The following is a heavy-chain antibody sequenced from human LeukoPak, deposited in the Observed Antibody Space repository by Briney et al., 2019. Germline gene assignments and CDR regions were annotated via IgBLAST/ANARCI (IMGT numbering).Heavy chain of an antibody. V-gene: IGHV1-18*01. D-gene: IGHD3-10*01. CDR3: ARATYYYGSGSHYGMDV. CDR1: GYTFTSYG. Sequence: GASVKLSCKASGYTFTSYGISWVRQAPGQGLEWMGWISAYNGNTNYAQKLQGRVTMTTDTSTSTAYMELRSLRSDDTAVYYCARATYYYGSGSHYGMDVWGQGTTVTVSS. J-gene: IGHJ6*02. CDR2: ISAYNGNT.